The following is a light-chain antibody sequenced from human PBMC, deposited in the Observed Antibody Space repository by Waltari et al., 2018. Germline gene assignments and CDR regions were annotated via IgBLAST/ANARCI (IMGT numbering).Light chain of an antibody. J-gene: IGLJ2*01. V-gene: IGLV2-23*02. CDR1: SSDVGSYDL. CDR2: EVS. CDR3: CSYAGSNNLV. Sequence: QSALTQPASVSGSPGQSITISCTGTSSDVGSYDLVSWYQHHPGKAPKLMIYEVSQRPSGVSNRFSGSKSGNTASLTISGLQAEDEADYYCCSYAGSNNLVFGGVTKLTVL.